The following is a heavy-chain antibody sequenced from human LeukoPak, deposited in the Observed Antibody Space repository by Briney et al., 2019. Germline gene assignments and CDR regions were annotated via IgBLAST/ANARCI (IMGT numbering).Heavy chain of an antibody. CDR1: GFTFSSYW. D-gene: IGHD5-18*01. Sequence: GGSLRLSCAASGFTFSSYWMSWVRQAPGKGLEWVANIKQDGSEKYYVDSVKGRFTISRDNAKNSLYLQMNSLRAEDTAVYYCAREYSLDQYYFDYWGQGTLVTVSS. V-gene: IGHV3-7*03. CDR3: AREYSLDQYYFDY. CDR2: IKQDGSEK. J-gene: IGHJ4*02.